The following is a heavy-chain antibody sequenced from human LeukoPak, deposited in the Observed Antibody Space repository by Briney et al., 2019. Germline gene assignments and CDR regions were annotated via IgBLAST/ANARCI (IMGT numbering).Heavy chain of an antibody. Sequence: ASVKVSCKASGYTFTSYGISWVRQAPGQGLEWMGWISAYNGNTNYAQKFQGRVTMTTDTSTSTAFMELRSLRSDDTAVYYCARAANYDFGSCYSTIGWFDPWGQGTLVTVSS. CDR3: ARAANYDFGSCYSTIGWFDP. V-gene: IGHV1-18*01. CDR1: GYTFTSYG. J-gene: IGHJ5*02. D-gene: IGHD3-3*01. CDR2: ISAYNGNT.